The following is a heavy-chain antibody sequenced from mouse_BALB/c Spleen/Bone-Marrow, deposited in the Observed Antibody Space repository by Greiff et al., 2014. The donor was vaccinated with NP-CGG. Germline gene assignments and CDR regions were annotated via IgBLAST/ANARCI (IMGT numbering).Heavy chain of an antibody. J-gene: IGHJ3*01. Sequence: EVQLQQSGPELVKPGASVKMSCEASGYIFTDYYMDWVKQSPGENFEWIGRVNPYNGGTNYNQKFKDKATLTVDKSSSTAYMELNTLTSEDSAVYYCARWNYYGPTYWGQGTLVTVSA. CDR1: GYIFTDYY. CDR2: VNPYNGGT. V-gene: IGHV1-19*01. CDR3: ARWNYYGPTY. D-gene: IGHD1-1*01.